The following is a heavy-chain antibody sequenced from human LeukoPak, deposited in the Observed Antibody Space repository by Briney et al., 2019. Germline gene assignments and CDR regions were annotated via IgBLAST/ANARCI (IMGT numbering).Heavy chain of an antibody. V-gene: IGHV4-4*07. CDR2: IYTSGST. J-gene: IGHJ4*02. CDR1: GGSISSYY. CDR3: ASTPRKGGYSYGSLDY. Sequence: SETLSLTCTVSGGSISSYYWSWIRQPAGKGLEWIGRIYTSGSTNYNPSLKSRVTMSVDTSKNQFSLKLSSVTAADTAVYYCASTPRKGGYSYGSLDYWGQGTLVTVSS. D-gene: IGHD5-18*01.